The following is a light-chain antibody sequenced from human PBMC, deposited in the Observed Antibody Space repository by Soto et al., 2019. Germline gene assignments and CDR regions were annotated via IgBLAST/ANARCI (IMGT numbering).Light chain of an antibody. Sequence: QPVLTQPPSASGSPGQSVTISCTGTSSDVGGYNYVSWYQQHPGKAPKLMIYEVSKRPSGVPDRFSGSKSGNTASLTVSGLQADDEADYYCSSYAGSNYVFGTGTQLTVL. CDR2: EVS. J-gene: IGLJ1*01. V-gene: IGLV2-8*01. CDR3: SSYAGSNYV. CDR1: SSDVGGYNY.